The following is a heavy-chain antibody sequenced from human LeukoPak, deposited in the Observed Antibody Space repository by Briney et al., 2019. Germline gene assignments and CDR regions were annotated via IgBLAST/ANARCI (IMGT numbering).Heavy chain of an antibody. V-gene: IGHV3-30*02. D-gene: IGHD4/OR15-4a*01. Sequence: QPGGSLRLSCTTSGFSFRDYGMHWVRQASGKGLELVAFIQYDGNNIYYADSVKGRFAISRDDSKNTLYLEMNSLRPEDTALYYCAKDERVYGTNAGTLLDYWGQGTLVSVSS. CDR2: IQYDGNNI. J-gene: IGHJ4*02. CDR1: GFSFRDYG. CDR3: AKDERVYGTNAGTLLDY.